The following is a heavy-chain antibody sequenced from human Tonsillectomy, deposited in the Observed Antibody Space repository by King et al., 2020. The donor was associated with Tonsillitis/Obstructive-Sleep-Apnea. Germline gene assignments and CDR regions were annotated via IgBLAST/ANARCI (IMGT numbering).Heavy chain of an antibody. CDR1: GFTFSSYA. V-gene: IGHV3-23*04. D-gene: IGHD3-3*01. CDR3: AKDQDFWSGYSPNWFDP. CDR2: ISGSGGST. J-gene: IGHJ5*02. Sequence: VQLVESGGGLVQPGGSLRLSCAASGFTFSSYAMSWVRQAPGKGLEWVSAISGSGGSTYYADSVKGRFTISRDNSKNTLYLQMNSLRAEDTAVYYCAKDQDFWSGYSPNWFDPWGQGTLVTVSS.